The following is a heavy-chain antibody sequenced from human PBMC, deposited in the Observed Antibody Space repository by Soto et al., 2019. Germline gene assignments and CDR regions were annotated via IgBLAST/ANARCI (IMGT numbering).Heavy chain of an antibody. Sequence: QVQLQESGPGLVKPSQTLSLTCTVSGGSISSGGYYWSWIRQHPGKGLEWIGYIYYSGSTYYNPSLESRVTISVDTSKNQFSLKLSSVTAADTAVYYCARSLADNLPPMIFDYWGQGTLVTVSS. V-gene: IGHV4-31*03. CDR3: ARSLADNLPPMIFDY. D-gene: IGHD3-22*01. CDR1: GGSISSGGYY. CDR2: IYYSGST. J-gene: IGHJ4*02.